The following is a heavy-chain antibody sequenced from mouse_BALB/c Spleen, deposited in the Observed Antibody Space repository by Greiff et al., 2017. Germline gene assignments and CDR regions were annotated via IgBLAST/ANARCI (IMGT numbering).Heavy chain of an antibody. CDR2: IYPGSGST. V-gene: IGHV1-77*01. CDR3: ARTGLPYAMDY. Sequence: QVHVKQSGPELVKPGASVKMSCKASGYTFTDYVISWVKQRTGQGLEWIGEIYPGSGSTYYNEKFKGKATLTADKSSNTAYMQLSSLTSEDSAVYFCARTGLPYAMDYWGQGTSVTVSS. J-gene: IGHJ4*01. CDR1: GYTFTDYV. D-gene: IGHD3-3*01.